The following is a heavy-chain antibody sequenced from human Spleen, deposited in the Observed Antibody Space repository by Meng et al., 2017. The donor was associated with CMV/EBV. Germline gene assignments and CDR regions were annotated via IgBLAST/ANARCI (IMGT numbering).Heavy chain of an antibody. CDR1: GFTFSAYA. J-gene: IGHJ4*02. CDR3: ARDSDFSSSFSFDL. V-gene: IGHV3-30*04. D-gene: IGHD6-6*01. Sequence: ASGFTFSAYAMHWVRQAPGKGLEWVAVISSDGSNNYYADSVKGRFTISRDNSKDTLFLQMTSLRPEDTAVYFCARDSDFSSSFSFDLWGQGTLVTVSS. CDR2: ISSDGSNN.